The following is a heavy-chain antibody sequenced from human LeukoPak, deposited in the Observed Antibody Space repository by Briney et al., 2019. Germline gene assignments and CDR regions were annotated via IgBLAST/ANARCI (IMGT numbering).Heavy chain of an antibody. CDR2: IHHSGST. D-gene: IGHD5-24*01. CDR3: ARSRGWLQSHPLGY. CDR1: GGSFSGYY. Sequence: SETLSLTCAVYGGSFSGYYWSWIRQPPGKGLEWIGEIHHSGSTKYNPSLKSRVTISVHTSKNQVSLKLSSVTAADTAVYYCARSRGWLQSHPLGYWGQGTLVAVSS. V-gene: IGHV4-34*01. J-gene: IGHJ4*02.